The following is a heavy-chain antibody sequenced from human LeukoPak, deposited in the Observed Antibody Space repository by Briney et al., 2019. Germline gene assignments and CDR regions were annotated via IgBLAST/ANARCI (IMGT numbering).Heavy chain of an antibody. Sequence: XXTLSLTCTVSGGSISSSSYYWGWDRQPPGKGREWIGSIYYSGNTYDNASRKRRVIISVDTSKNQFSLKLSSVTAADTAVYYCARMAAADTDRRFDPWGQGTLVTVSS. CDR1: GGSISSSSYY. CDR3: ARMAAADTDRRFDP. CDR2: IYYSGNT. J-gene: IGHJ5*02. V-gene: IGHV4-39*01. D-gene: IGHD6-25*01.